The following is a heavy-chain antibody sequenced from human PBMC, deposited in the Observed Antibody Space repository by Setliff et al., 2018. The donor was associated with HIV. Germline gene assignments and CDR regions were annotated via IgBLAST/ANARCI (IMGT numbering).Heavy chain of an antibody. Sequence: PSETLSLTCTVSGGSISSSNYYWGWICQPPGKGLEWIGAISYSGHIYFNSSLKSRVTIYLDTSKRQLSLRLTSVTAADTAVYYCARHVILLEWLSYFYMDVWGKGATVTVSS. J-gene: IGHJ6*03. V-gene: IGHV4-39*01. CDR1: GGSISSSNYY. CDR2: ISYSGHI. CDR3: ARHVILLEWLSYFYMDV. D-gene: IGHD6-19*01.